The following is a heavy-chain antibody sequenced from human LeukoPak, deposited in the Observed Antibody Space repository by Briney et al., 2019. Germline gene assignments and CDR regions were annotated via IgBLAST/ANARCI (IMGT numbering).Heavy chain of an antibody. D-gene: IGHD3-22*01. CDR1: GGSISSSSYY. CDR2: IYYSGST. V-gene: IGHV4-39*07. CDR3: ASTASSGYSSLYNWFDP. Sequence: SETLSLTCTVSGGSISSSSYYWGWIRQPPGKGLEWIGSIYYSGSTYYNPSLKSRVTISVDTSKNQFSQKLSSVTAADTAVYYCASTASSGYSSLYNWFDPWGQGTLVTVSS. J-gene: IGHJ5*02.